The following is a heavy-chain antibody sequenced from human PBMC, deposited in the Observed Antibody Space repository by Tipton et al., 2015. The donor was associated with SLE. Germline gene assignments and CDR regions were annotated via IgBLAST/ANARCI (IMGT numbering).Heavy chain of an antibody. J-gene: IGHJ3*02. CDR2: IYYSGST. V-gene: IGHV4-59*01. D-gene: IGHD6-19*01. Sequence: TLSLTCTVSGGSISSYYWSWIRQPPGKGLEWIGYIYYSGSTNYNPSLKSRVTISVDTSKNLFSLKLSSVTAADTAMYFCARSEEAGDAFDIWGQGTVVTVSS. CDR3: ARSEEAGDAFDI. CDR1: GGSISSYY.